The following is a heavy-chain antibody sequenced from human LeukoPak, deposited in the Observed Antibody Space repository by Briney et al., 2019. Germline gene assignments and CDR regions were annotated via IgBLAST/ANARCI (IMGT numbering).Heavy chain of an antibody. CDR3: ARAQGYCSSTSCYAIRRFDY. J-gene: IGHJ4*02. V-gene: IGHV4-59*01. D-gene: IGHD2-2*01. Sequence: SETLSLTXTVSGGSISSYYWSWIRQPPGKGLEWIGYIYYSGSTNYNPSLKSRVTISVDTSKNQFSLKLSSVTAADTAVYYCARAQGYCSSTSCYAIRRFDYWGQRTLVTVSS. CDR2: IYYSGST. CDR1: GGSISSYY.